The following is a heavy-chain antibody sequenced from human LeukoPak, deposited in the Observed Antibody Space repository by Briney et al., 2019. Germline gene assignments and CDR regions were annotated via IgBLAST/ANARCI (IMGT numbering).Heavy chain of an antibody. CDR2: IHSSATYI. CDR3: ARAAIRVDFFDS. J-gene: IGHJ4*02. CDR1: GFLFGGHA. Sequence: GGSLRLSCAASGFLFGGHAMVWIRQAPGKGLERVSSIHSSATYITYADSVRGRFTISRDNDKNSLFLDMNDLRAEDTAVYYCARAAIRVDFFDSWGQGTLVAVSS. D-gene: IGHD2-2*01. V-gene: IGHV3-21*06.